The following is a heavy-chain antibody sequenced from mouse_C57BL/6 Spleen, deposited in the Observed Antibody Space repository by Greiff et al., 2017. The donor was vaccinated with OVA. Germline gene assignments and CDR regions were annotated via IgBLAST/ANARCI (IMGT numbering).Heavy chain of an antibody. D-gene: IGHD1-1*01. CDR3: ARSGTTVVPWYFDV. CDR1: GYTFTSYW. Sequence: QVQLKQPGAELVKPGASVKMSCKASGYTFTSYWITWVKQRPGQGLEWIGDIYPGSGSTNYNEKFKSKATLTVDTSSSTAYMQLSSLTSEDSAVYYCARSGTTVVPWYFDVWGTGTTVTVSS. CDR2: IYPGSGST. V-gene: IGHV1-55*01. J-gene: IGHJ1*03.